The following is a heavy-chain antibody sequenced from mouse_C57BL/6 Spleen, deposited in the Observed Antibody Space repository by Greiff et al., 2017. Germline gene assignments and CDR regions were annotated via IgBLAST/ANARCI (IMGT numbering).Heavy chain of an antibody. Sequence: VKLVESGPGLVQPSQSLSITCTVSGFSLTSYGVHWVRQSPGKGLEWLGVIWSGGSTDYTAPFISRLSISKDNAKRQVFCKMNSVQAVYTAIYYCAREGPVLSMEDWGQGTSVTVSS. D-gene: IGHD1-1*02. J-gene: IGHJ4*01. CDR2: IWSGGST. CDR1: GFSLTSYG. CDR3: AREGPVLSMED. V-gene: IGHV2-2*01.